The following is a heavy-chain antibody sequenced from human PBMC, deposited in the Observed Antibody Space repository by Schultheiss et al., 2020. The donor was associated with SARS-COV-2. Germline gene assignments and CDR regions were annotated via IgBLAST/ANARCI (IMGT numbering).Heavy chain of an antibody. Sequence: GGSLSLSCAASGFTFSSYGMHWVRQAPGKGLEWVAVIWYDGSNKYYADSVKGRFIISRDNSKNTLYLQMNSLRAEDTAVYYCAREGITIFGVVIAFDYWGQGTLVTVSS. CDR1: GFTFSSYG. CDR3: AREGITIFGVVIAFDY. D-gene: IGHD3-3*01. J-gene: IGHJ4*02. V-gene: IGHV3-33*01. CDR2: IWYDGSNK.